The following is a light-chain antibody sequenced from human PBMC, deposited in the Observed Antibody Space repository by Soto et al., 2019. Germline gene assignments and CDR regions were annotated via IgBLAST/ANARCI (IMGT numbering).Light chain of an antibody. V-gene: IGKV1-5*03. CDR1: QSISSW. CDR2: KAS. Sequence: EIQMTQSDSTLSASVGDRVIITCRSSQSISSWLAWYQQKPGKAPKLLIYKASSLESGVPSRFSGSGSGTEFTLTISSLQPDDFATYYCQQYNSYSWTFGQGSIV. J-gene: IGKJ1*01. CDR3: QQYNSYSWT.